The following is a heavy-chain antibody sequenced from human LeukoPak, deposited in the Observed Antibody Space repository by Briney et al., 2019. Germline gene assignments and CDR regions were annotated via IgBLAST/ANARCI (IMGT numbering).Heavy chain of an antibody. J-gene: IGHJ5*02. CDR2: IYHSGST. CDR1: GDSISSYY. Sequence: SETLSLTCTVSGDSISSYYWSWIRQPPGGGREGVGYIYHSGSTHYNPSLKSRVTISVDTSKHQFSLKLISVTAADTAVYYCARALRRQLVTGWFDPWGQGTLVTVSS. V-gene: IGHV4-59*01. CDR3: ARALRRQLVTGWFDP. D-gene: IGHD6-13*01.